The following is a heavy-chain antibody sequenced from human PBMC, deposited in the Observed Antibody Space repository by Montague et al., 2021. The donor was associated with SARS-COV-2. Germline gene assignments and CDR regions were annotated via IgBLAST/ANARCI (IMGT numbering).Heavy chain of an antibody. CDR1: GFDFRGHW. CDR3: ARDVPGVGALDV. V-gene: IGHV3-74*03. Sequence: SLRLSCAASGFDFRGHWMHWVRQAPGKGLMWVSRITHDETGTTTYAGSVEGRFTISGDNAKNILYLQMNSLRGDDTAIYFCARDVPGVGALDVWGHGTLVTVSS. J-gene: IGHJ3*01. CDR2: ITHDETGTT. D-gene: IGHD2-8*01.